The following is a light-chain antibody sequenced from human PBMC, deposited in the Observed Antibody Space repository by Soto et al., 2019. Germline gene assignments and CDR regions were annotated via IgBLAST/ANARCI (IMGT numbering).Light chain of an antibody. CDR2: GNS. CDR3: QSYDTSLRGSV. CDR1: SSNIGAGYD. Sequence: QSVLTQPPSVSGAPGQRVTISCTGSSSNIGAGYDVHWYQQLPGTSPKLLIYGNSNRPSGVPDRFSVSKSGTSASLAITGLQAEDEADYYGQSYDTSLRGSVFGGGTKSPS. J-gene: IGLJ2*01. V-gene: IGLV1-40*01.